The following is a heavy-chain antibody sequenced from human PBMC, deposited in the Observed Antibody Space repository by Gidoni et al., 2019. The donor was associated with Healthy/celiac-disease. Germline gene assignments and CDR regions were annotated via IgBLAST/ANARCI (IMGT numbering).Heavy chain of an antibody. CDR3: ARDEGRDGYNPNWFDP. CDR1: GGPFSSYA. V-gene: IGHV1-69*01. D-gene: IGHD5-12*01. J-gene: IGHJ5*02. CDR2: IIPIFGTA. Sequence: QVQLVQSGAEVKKPGSSVKVSCKASGGPFSSYAISWVRQAPGQGLEWMGGIIPIFGTANYAQKFQGRVTITADESTSTAYMELSSLRSEDTAVYYCARDEGRDGYNPNWFDPWGQGTLVTVSS.